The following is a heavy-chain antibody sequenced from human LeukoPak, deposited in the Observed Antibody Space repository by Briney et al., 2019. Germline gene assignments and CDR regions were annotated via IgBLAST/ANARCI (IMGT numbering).Heavy chain of an antibody. CDR3: ARGGHDWAQPDY. CDR2: INWNGGSA. Sequence: GGSLRLSCAASGFTFDDYGMSWVRQAPGKGLEWVSGINWNGGSAGYAESVKGRFTISRDNAKNSVYLQMNSLRVEDTASYFCARGGHDWAQPDYWGQGTLVTVSS. CDR1: GFTFDDYG. D-gene: IGHD3-9*01. J-gene: IGHJ4*02. V-gene: IGHV3-20*04.